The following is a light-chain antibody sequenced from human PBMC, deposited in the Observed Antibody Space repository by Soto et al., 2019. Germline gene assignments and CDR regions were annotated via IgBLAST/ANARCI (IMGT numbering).Light chain of an antibody. CDR2: GAS. V-gene: IGKV3-15*01. J-gene: IGKJ4*01. CDR3: QQYDNWPPLT. Sequence: EIVMTQSPVTLSVSPGERATLSCRASQSVRRNLAWYQQKPGQAPRLLISGASTRATGIPARFSGSGSGTEFTLTISSLQSEDFAVYYRQQYDNWPPLTFGGGTKVEIK. CDR1: QSVRRN.